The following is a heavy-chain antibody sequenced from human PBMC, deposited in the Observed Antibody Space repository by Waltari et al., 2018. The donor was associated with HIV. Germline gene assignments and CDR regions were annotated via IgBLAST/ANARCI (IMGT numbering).Heavy chain of an antibody. J-gene: IGHJ5*01. CDR1: GGSISSKSYF. V-gene: IGHV4-39*01. D-gene: IGHD2-8*01. CDR2: FSYGGTT. CDR3: TRRRGLMNSSHRWFDS. Sequence: QLRESGAGLVQPSETLSLKCSVSGGSISSKSYFWDWVRQPPGKGLEWIGTFSYGGTTYYNQSLKSRVTISVDTSKSQISLNVTAVTASDTAVYYCTRRRGLMNSSHRWFDSWGQGTLVTVSS.